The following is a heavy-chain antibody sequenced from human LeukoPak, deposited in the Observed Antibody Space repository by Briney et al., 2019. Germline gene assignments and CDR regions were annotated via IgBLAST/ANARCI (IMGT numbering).Heavy chain of an antibody. J-gene: IGHJ4*02. V-gene: IGHV4-61*02. Sequence: SQPLSLTCTVSGGSISSGSYYWRWIRQPAGKGLEWIGRIYTSGSTNYNPSLKSRVTISVDTSKNQFSLKLSSVTAADTAVYYCASPPAGYSSSWYGNWGQGTLVTVSS. D-gene: IGHD6-13*01. CDR2: IYTSGST. CDR3: ASPPAGYSSSWYGN. CDR1: GGSISSGSYY.